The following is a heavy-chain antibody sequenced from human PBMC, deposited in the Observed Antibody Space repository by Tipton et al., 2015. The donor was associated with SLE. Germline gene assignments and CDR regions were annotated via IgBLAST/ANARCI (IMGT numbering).Heavy chain of an antibody. V-gene: IGHV4-59*08. Sequence: TLSLTCTLSGGSLTGFDWSWIRQPPGKGLEWIGNIYYRGTTTYNPSLESRVTISLDTSRNQFSLTLSSVTTADTAEYYCARQGFCSAGGCYLNYYGLDVWGQGTTVTVSS. CDR2: IYYRGTT. D-gene: IGHD2-15*01. J-gene: IGHJ6*02. CDR3: ARQGFCSAGGCYLNYYGLDV. CDR1: GGSLTGFD.